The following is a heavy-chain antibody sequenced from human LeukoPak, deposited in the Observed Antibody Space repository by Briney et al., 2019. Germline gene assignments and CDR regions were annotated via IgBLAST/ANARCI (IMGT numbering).Heavy chain of an antibody. CDR1: GFTFTSYT. CDR3: ARVLSSSDAFDI. CDR2: ITSSSRYI. Sequence: GGSLRLSCAASGFTFTSYTMNWVRQAPGKGLEWVSSITSSSRYIYYTDSVKGRFTISRDNAKNSLSLQMNSLRAEDTAIYYCARVLSSSDAFDIWGQGTMVTVSS. J-gene: IGHJ3*02. V-gene: IGHV3-21*01. D-gene: IGHD6-6*01.